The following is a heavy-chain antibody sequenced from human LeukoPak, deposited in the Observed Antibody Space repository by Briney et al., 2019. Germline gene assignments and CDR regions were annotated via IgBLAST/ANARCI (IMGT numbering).Heavy chain of an antibody. CDR1: GFTFINYG. D-gene: IGHD3-10*02. Sequence: GGSLRLSCAASGFTFINYGMNWVRQAPGKGLEWVSYISSSGSTIYYADSVKGRFTISRDNAKNSLYLQMNSLRAEDTAVYYCAELGITMIGGVWGKGTTVTISS. CDR3: AELGITMIGGV. V-gene: IGHV3-48*03. J-gene: IGHJ6*04. CDR2: ISSSGSTI.